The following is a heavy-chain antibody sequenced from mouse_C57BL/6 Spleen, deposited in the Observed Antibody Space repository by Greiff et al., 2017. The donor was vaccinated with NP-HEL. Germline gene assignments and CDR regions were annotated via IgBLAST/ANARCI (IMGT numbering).Heavy chain of an antibody. J-gene: IGHJ2*01. CDR1: GFTFSSYA. D-gene: IGHD2-3*01. V-gene: IGHV5-9-1*02. Sequence: EVQLQQSGEGLVKPGGSLKLSCAASGFTFSSYAMSWVRQTPEKRLEWVAYISSGGDYIYYADTVKGRFTISRDNARNTLYLQMSSLKSEDTAMYYCTRDKGYDGYDYWGQGTTLTVSS. CDR3: TRDKGYDGYDY. CDR2: ISSGGDYI.